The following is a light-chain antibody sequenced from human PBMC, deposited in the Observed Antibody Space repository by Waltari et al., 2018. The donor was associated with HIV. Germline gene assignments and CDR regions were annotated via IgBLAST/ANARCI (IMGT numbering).Light chain of an antibody. CDR2: EVN. Sequence: QSALTQPASVSGSPGQSITIPCVASSYNHGGFTYVSWYQQHPGKAPKVIIYEVNNRPSGVSLRFSGSKSGNTASLTISGLQIEDEADYYCSSNTDSSTALFGGGTKLSVL. V-gene: IGLV2-14*01. CDR3: SSNTDSSTAL. CDR1: SYNHGGFTY. J-gene: IGLJ2*01.